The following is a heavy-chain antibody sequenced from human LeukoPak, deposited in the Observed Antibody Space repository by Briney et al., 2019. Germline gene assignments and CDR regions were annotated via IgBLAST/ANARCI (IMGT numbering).Heavy chain of an antibody. CDR2: IYYSGST. V-gene: IGHV4-31*02. D-gene: IGHD3-10*01. J-gene: IGHJ5*02. CDR3: ARGNYASAYWFDP. Sequence: SETLSLTCTVSGGSIRSGGYYWSWIRQHPGKGLEWIGYIYYSGSTYYNPPLKSRVTISVDTSKSQFSLKLNSMTAADTAVYYCARGNYASAYWFDPWGQGALVTVSS. CDR1: GGSIRSGGYY.